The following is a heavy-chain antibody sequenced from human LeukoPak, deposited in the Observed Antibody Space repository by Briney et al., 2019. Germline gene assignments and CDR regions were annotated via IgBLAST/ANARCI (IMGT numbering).Heavy chain of an antibody. J-gene: IGHJ3*02. CDR1: GGSFSGYY. Sequence: PSETLSLTCAVYGGSFSGYYWSWIRQPPGKGLEWIGEINHSGSTNYNPSLKSRVTISVDTSKNQFSLKLSSVTAADTAVYYCARGHNDAFDIWGQGTMVTVSS. CDR3: ARGHNDAFDI. V-gene: IGHV4-34*01. CDR2: INHSGST.